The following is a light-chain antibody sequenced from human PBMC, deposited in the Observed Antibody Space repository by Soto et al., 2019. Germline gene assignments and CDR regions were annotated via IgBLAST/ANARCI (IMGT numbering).Light chain of an antibody. V-gene: IGKV1-5*03. CDR3: LQYSSWPTT. CDR2: KAS. J-gene: IGKJ4*01. CDR1: QSISGW. Sequence: DIQMTQSPSTLSASVGDRVTITCRASQSISGWLAWYQQKPGKAPKILIYKASTLEIGVPSRFSGSGFATEFTLTISGLQPDDFATYYCLQYSSWPTTFGGGTKVEIK.